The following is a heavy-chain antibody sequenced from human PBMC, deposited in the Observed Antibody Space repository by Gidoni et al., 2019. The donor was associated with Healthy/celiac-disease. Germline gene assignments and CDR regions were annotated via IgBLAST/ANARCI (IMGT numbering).Heavy chain of an antibody. D-gene: IGHD3-10*01. CDR2: IYYSGST. CDR1: CGSISSSRYY. CDR3: ASSGGLLWFGELSPYFDY. V-gene: IGHV4-39*01. Sequence: LQLQESGPGLGKPSETLSPTCTVSCGSISSSRYYWGWIRQPPGKGLEWIGSIYYSGSTYYNPSLKSRVTISVDTSKNQFSLKLSSVTAADTAVYYCASSGGLLWFGELSPYFDYWGQGTLVTVSS. J-gene: IGHJ4*02.